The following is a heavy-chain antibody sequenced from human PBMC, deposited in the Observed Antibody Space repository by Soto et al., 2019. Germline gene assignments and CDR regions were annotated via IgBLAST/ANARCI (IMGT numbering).Heavy chain of an antibody. CDR2: IYYSGST. CDR3: ARPRIQLWLGDYYYGMDV. D-gene: IGHD5-18*01. Sequence: PSETLSLTXTVSGGSISSSSYYWGWIRQPPGKGLEWIGSIYYSGSTYYNPSLKSRVTISVDTSKNQFSLKLSSVTAADTAVYYCARPRIQLWLGDYYYGMDVWGQGTTVTVSS. CDR1: GGSISSSSYY. V-gene: IGHV4-39*01. J-gene: IGHJ6*02.